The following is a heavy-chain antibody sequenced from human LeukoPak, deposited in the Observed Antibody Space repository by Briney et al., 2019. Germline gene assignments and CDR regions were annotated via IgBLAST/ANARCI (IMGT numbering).Heavy chain of an antibody. Sequence: PGGSLRLSCAASGFTFSRYWMNWVRQAPGKGLEWVANIKQDGSAQNYVDSVKGRFTTSRDNAKNTLYLQTNSLRAEDTAVYYCAREGIQLWSPYYYMDVWGKGTTVTVSS. V-gene: IGHV3-7*01. CDR3: AREGIQLWSPYYYMDV. J-gene: IGHJ6*03. CDR2: IKQDGSAQ. CDR1: GFTFSRYW. D-gene: IGHD5-18*01.